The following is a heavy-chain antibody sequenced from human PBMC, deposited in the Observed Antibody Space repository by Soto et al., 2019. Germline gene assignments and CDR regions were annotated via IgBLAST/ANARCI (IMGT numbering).Heavy chain of an antibody. Sequence: QVQLVQSGAEVKKPGSSVKVSCKASGGTFSSYTISWVRQAPGQGLEWMGRIIPILGIANYAQKFQGRVTITADKSTSTAYMELSSLRSEDTAVYSCARPGPGTWFDPWGQGTLVTVSS. J-gene: IGHJ5*02. CDR1: GGTFSSYT. CDR2: IIPILGIA. V-gene: IGHV1-69*02. D-gene: IGHD1-1*01. CDR3: ARPGPGTWFDP.